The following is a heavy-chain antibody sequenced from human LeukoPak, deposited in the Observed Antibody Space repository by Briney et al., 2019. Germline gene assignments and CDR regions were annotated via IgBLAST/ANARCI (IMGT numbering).Heavy chain of an antibody. D-gene: IGHD2-15*01. CDR2: ISGDGGST. CDR1: GFTFDDYA. V-gene: IGHV3-43*02. Sequence: GGSLRLSCAASGFTFDDYAMHWVRQAPGKGLEWVSLISGDGGSTYYADSVKGRFTISRDNSKNPLYLQMNSLRTEDTALYYCTRGAVYCSGGSCYSDHWYFDLWGRGTLVTVSS. J-gene: IGHJ2*01. CDR3: TRGAVYCSGGSCYSDHWYFDL.